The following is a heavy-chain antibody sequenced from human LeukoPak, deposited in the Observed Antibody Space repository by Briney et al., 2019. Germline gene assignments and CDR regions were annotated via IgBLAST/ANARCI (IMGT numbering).Heavy chain of an antibody. Sequence: GASVKVSCKASGYTFTSYGISWVRQAPGQGLEWMGWISAYNGNTNYAQKLQGRVTMTTDTSTSTAYMELRSLRSDDTAVYYCATARYCSGGSCWPFDYWGQGTLVTVSS. CDR2: ISAYNGNT. CDR1: GYTFTSYG. J-gene: IGHJ4*02. CDR3: ATARYCSGGSCWPFDY. D-gene: IGHD2-15*01. V-gene: IGHV1-18*01.